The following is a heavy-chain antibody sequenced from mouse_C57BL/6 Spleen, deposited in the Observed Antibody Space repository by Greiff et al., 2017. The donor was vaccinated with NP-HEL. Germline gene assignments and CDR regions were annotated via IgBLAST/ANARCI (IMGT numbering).Heavy chain of an antibody. CDR2: IDPENGDT. CDR1: GFNIKDDY. D-gene: IGHD2-3*01. J-gene: IGHJ2*01. Sequence: EVQLQQSGAELVRPGASVKLSCTASGFNIKDDYMHWVKQRPEQGLEWIGWIDPENGDTEYASKFQGKATITADTSSNTAYLQLSSLTSEDTAVYYCTKGDGYSLDYWGQGTTLTVSS. V-gene: IGHV14-4*01. CDR3: TKGDGYSLDY.